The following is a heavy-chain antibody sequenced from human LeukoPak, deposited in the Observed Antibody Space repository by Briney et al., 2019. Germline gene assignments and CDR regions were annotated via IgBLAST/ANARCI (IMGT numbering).Heavy chain of an antibody. V-gene: IGHV1-2*02. CDR2: ISPNSGGT. Sequence: ASVKVSCTASGYTFTDYYMHWVRQAPGQGLEWMGWISPNSGGTNYAQKFQGRVTMTRDTSISTAYMDLSRLRSDDTAVYYCARAEYCSGDSCYFGDYWGQGTLVTVSS. D-gene: IGHD2-15*01. CDR1: GYTFTDYY. CDR3: ARAEYCSGDSCYFGDY. J-gene: IGHJ4*02.